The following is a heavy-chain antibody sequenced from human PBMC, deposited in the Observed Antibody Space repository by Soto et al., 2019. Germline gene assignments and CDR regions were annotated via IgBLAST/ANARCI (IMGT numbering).Heavy chain of an antibody. V-gene: IGHV1-69*13. D-gene: IGHD2-21*02. CDR2: IIPIFGTA. CDR1: GYTFTSYG. CDR3: ASHHTPPDIVATIYCGGDCSTKHYYYYYGMDV. Sequence: ASVKVSCKASGYTFTSYGISWVRQAPGQGLEWMGGIIPIFGTANYAQKFQGRVTITADESTSTAYMELSSLRSEDTAVYYCASHHTPPDIVATIYCGGDCSTKHYYYYYGMDVCGQGTTVTVSS. J-gene: IGHJ6*02.